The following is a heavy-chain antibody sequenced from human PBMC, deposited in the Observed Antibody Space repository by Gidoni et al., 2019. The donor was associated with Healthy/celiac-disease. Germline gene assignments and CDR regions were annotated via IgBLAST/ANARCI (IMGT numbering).Heavy chain of an antibody. Sequence: EVQLVESGGGLVKPGGSLRLSCAASGFTFSSYSMNWVRQAPGKGLEWVSSISSSSSYIYYADSVNGRFTISRDNAKNSLYLQMNSLRAEDTAVYYCARSILTGTTCPDYWGQGTLVTVSS. D-gene: IGHD1-7*01. CDR2: ISSSSSYI. V-gene: IGHV3-21*01. J-gene: IGHJ4*02. CDR1: GFTFSSYS. CDR3: ARSILTGTTCPDY.